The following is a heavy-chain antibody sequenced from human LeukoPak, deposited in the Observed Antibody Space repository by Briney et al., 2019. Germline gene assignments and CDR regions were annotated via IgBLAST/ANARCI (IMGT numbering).Heavy chain of an antibody. V-gene: IGHV3-21*01. CDR1: GFTFRAYS. Sequence: KPWGSLRLSCAASGFTFRAYSMNWVRQAPGKGLEWVSSITSSSSHIYYGDSVKGRFTISRDNAKSSLYLQMNSLRAEDTAVYYCARDPVGAIGYGMDVWGQGTTVTVSS. CDR2: ITSSSSHI. CDR3: ARDPVGAIGYGMDV. J-gene: IGHJ6*02. D-gene: IGHD1-26*01.